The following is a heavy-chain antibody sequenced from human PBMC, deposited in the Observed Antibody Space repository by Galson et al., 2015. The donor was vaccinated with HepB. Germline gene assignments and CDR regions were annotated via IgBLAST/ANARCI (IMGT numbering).Heavy chain of an antibody. CDR1: GFTFSSYA. D-gene: IGHD6-19*01. CDR3: TKTPTSSGWYETIDY. J-gene: IGHJ4*02. V-gene: IGHV3-23*01. Sequence: SLRLSCAVSGFTFSSYAMRWVRQAPGKGLEWVSDISGSGGSTDYADSVKGRFTTSRDNSKNTLYLQMNSLRAEDTALYYCTKTPTSSGWYETIDYWGQGTLVTVSS. CDR2: ISGSGGST.